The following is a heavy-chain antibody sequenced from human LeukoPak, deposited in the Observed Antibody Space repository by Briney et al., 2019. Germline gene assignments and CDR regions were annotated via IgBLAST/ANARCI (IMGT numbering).Heavy chain of an antibody. CDR1: GFTFSDYA. CDR3: AKSGDGAAFFQH. D-gene: IGHD4/OR15-4a*01. Sequence: GGSLRLSCAASGFTFSDYAMSWVRQAPGKGLEWLATISGRGDGTYYADSAKGRFTISRDNSKSTLYLQMSSLRVDSTAIYYSAKSGDGAAFFQHWGQGTLVTVSS. V-gene: IGHV3-23*01. J-gene: IGHJ1*01. CDR2: ISGRGDGT.